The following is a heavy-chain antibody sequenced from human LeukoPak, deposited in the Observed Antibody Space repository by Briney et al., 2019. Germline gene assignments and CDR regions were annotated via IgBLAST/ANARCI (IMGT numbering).Heavy chain of an antibody. V-gene: IGHV3-43*02. CDR1: GFIFGNYA. D-gene: IGHD6-19*01. J-gene: IGHJ4*02. Sequence: GGSLRLSCAAPGFIFGNYAIHWVRQAPGKGLEWVSLISGDGGSTFYADSVKGRFTISRDNSKNSLSLQMSSLRSEDTALYYCARESETSGWYDYWGQGTLVTVSS. CDR3: ARESETSGWYDY. CDR2: ISGDGGST.